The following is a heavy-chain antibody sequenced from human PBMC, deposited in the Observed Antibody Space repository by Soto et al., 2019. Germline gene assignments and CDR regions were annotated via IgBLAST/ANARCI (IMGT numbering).Heavy chain of an antibody. CDR1: GFTVYKYA. CDR2: ISNDERHK. Sequence: SLRLSSAASGFTVYKYAMHWVRQAPGKGLDWVAVISNDERHKYYADSVKGRFTISRDNSNNALYLQMNSLRTEDTAVYYCARELGAVFDVDCWGQGPLVTVSS. V-gene: IGHV3-30-3*01. CDR3: ARELGAVFDVDC. J-gene: IGHJ4*02. D-gene: IGHD3-16*01.